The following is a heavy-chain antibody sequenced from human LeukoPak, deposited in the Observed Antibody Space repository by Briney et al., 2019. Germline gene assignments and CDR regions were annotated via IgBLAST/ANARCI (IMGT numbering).Heavy chain of an antibody. J-gene: IGHJ4*02. CDR1: GFTFSSYS. Sequence: KSGGSLRLSCAASGFTFSSYSMNWVRQAPGKGLEWVSSISSSSSKNYDASVKSRVTISSDNAKNSLYLQMNGLRAEDTAVYYCASDVIGYCSGGSCYFGYWGQGTLVTVSS. CDR3: ASDVIGYCSGGSCYFGY. V-gene: IGHV3-21*01. D-gene: IGHD2-15*01. CDR2: ISSSSSK.